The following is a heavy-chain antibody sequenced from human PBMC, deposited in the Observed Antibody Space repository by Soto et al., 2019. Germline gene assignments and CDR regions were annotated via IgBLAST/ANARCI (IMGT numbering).Heavy chain of an antibody. CDR3: AHEGFGSDNWFDA. J-gene: IGHJ5*02. CDR1: GFSLTTTGLG. Sequence: QITLKESGPTLVPPTQTLTLTCTFSGFSLTTTGLGVAWIRQPPGKALEWLALIYWNDEKRYRPSLRSRLTITKDTPKNPVVLTITDMYPVDTATYYCAHEGFGSDNWFDAWGQGTLVIVSS. D-gene: IGHD3-10*01. V-gene: IGHV2-5*01. CDR2: IYWNDEK.